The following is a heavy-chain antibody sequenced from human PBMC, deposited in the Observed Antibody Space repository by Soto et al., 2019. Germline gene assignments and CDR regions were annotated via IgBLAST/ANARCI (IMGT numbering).Heavy chain of an antibody. D-gene: IGHD1-26*01. Sequence: EVQLLESGGGLVQPRGSLRLSCAASGFPFSTSAMNWVRQAPGKGLEWVSIISGSSDAAYYAESVKGRFASSRDNSKKTLYLQMNSLRAEDTAVYYCAKYSGSYPVYNGLSLWAQGTTVTVS. CDR1: GFPFSTSA. CDR3: AKYSGSYPVYNGLSL. J-gene: IGHJ6*02. CDR2: ISGSSDAA. V-gene: IGHV3-23*01.